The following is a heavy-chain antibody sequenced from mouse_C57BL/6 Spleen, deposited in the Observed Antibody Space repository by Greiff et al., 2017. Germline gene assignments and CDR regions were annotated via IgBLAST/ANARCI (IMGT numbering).Heavy chain of an antibody. CDR1: GYTFTSYG. CDR2: IYPRSGNT. V-gene: IGHV1-81*01. CDR3: AREGEDYAMDY. Sequence: QVQLKESGAELARPGASVKLSCKASGYTFTSYGISWVKQRTGQGLEWIGEIYPRSGNTYYNEKFKGKAILTADKSSSTAYMELRSLTSEDSAVYFCAREGEDYAMDYWGQGTSVTVSS. J-gene: IGHJ4*01.